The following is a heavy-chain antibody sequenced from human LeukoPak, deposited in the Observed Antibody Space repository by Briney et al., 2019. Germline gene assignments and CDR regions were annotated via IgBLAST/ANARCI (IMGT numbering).Heavy chain of an antibody. J-gene: IGHJ5*01. D-gene: IGHD3-10*01. CDR2: IKPDSGGT. Sequence: ASVKVSCKAPGYTSGDYYIHWVRQAPGQGLEWMGWIKPDSGGTDYAQRFQGRVTMIRDTSISTAYLELSGLRSDDTAVYYCARGINWFDSWGQGTVVTVSS. CDR1: GYTSGDYY. V-gene: IGHV1-2*02. CDR3: ARGINWFDS.